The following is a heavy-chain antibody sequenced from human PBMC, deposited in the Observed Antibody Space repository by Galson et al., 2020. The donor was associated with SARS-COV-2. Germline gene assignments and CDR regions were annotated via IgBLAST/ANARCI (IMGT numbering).Heavy chain of an antibody. CDR2: FDPEDGET. Sequence: ASVKVSCKVSGYTLTELSMHWVRQAPGKGLEWTGGFDPEDGETIYAQKFQGRVTMTEDTSTDTAYMELSSLRSEDTAVYYCATHDRYSGYDSNWFDPWGQGTLVTVSS. V-gene: IGHV1-24*01. CDR3: ATHDRYSGYDSNWFDP. J-gene: IGHJ5*02. CDR1: GYTLTELS. D-gene: IGHD5-12*01.